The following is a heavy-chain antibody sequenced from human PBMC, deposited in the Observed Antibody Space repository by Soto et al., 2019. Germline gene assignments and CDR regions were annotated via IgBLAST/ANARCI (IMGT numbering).Heavy chain of an antibody. D-gene: IGHD2-2*01. Sequence: PSETLSLTCAVSGGSISSSNWWSWVRQPPGKGLEWIGEIYHSGSTNYNPSLKSRVTISVDKPKNQFSLKLSSVTAADTAVYYCARGKYCISTSCYGATYYYYYGMDVWGQGTTVTVSS. J-gene: IGHJ6*02. V-gene: IGHV4-4*02. CDR2: IYHSGST. CDR3: ARGKYCISTSCYGATYYYYYGMDV. CDR1: GGSISSSNW.